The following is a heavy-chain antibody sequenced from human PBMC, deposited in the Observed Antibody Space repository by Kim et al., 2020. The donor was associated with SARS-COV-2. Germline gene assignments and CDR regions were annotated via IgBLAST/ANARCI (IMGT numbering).Heavy chain of an antibody. Sequence: SETLSLTCAVYGGSFSGYYWSWIRQPPGKGLEWIGEINHSGSTNYNPSLKSRVTISVDTSKNQFSLKLSSVTAADTAVYYCARVWIVGATVTSGVNPWGQGTLVTVPS. CDR2: INHSGST. CDR1: GGSFSGYY. D-gene: IGHD1-26*01. J-gene: IGHJ5*02. V-gene: IGHV4-34*01. CDR3: ARVWIVGATVTSGVNP.